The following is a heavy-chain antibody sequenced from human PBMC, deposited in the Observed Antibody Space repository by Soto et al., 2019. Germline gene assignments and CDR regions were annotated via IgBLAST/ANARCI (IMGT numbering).Heavy chain of an antibody. CDR2: INPSGGST. CDR3: ARYIISPRSAGNKNWFDP. D-gene: IGHD3-10*01. V-gene: IGHV1-46*01. Sequence: ASVKVSCKASGYTFTSYYMHWVRQAPGQGLEWMGIINPSGGSTSYAQKFQGRVTMTRDTSTSTVYMELSSLRSEDTAVYYCARYIISPRSAGNKNWFDPWGQGTLVTAPQ. CDR1: GYTFTSYY. J-gene: IGHJ5*02.